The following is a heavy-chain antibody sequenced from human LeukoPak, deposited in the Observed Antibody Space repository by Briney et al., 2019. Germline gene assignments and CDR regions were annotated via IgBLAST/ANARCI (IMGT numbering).Heavy chain of an antibody. Sequence: PGGSLRLSCAASGFTFSSYGMHWVRQAPGKGLEWVAFIRYDGSNKYYADSVKGRFTISRDNSKNTLYLQMNNLRAEDTAVYYCAKDAVSCGSGSYSDYWGQGTLVTVSS. J-gene: IGHJ4*02. D-gene: IGHD3-10*01. V-gene: IGHV3-30*02. CDR1: GFTFSSYG. CDR3: AKDAVSCGSGSYSDY. CDR2: IRYDGSNK.